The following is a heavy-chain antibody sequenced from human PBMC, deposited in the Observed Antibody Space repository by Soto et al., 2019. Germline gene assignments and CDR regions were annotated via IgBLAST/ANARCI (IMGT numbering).Heavy chain of an antibody. Sequence: ASVKVSCKASGYNFTGYYMHWVRQAPGQGLEWMGWINPNSGGTNYAQKFQGRVTMTRDTSISTAYMELSRLRSDDTAVEYCAREYGRVVPAAIFYYGMDVWGQGTTVTVSS. J-gene: IGHJ6*02. CDR1: GYNFTGYY. CDR2: INPNSGGT. D-gene: IGHD2-2*02. CDR3: AREYGRVVPAAIFYYGMDV. V-gene: IGHV1-2*02.